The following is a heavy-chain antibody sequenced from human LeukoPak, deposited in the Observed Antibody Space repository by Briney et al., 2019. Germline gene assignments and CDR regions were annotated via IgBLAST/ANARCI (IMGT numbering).Heavy chain of an antibody. Sequence: ASVKVSRKASGYTFTGYYMHWVRQAPGQGLEWMGWINPNSGGTNYAQKFQGWVTMTRDTSISTAYMELSRLRSDDTAVYYCARVSDGYDPYFDYWGQGTLVTVSP. CDR1: GYTFTGYY. J-gene: IGHJ4*02. V-gene: IGHV1-2*04. D-gene: IGHD5-24*01. CDR3: ARVSDGYDPYFDY. CDR2: INPNSGGT.